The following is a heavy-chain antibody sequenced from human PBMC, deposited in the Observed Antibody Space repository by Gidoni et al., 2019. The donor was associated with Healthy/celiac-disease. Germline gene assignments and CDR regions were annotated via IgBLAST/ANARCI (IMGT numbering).Heavy chain of an antibody. D-gene: IGHD2-21*02. Sequence: ELQLVESGGGLVNPGGSLRLSCASSGFTFSSYSRNWVRQAPGKGLEWGSSISSSSSYIYYADSVKGRFTISRDNAKNSLYLQMNSLRAEDTAVYYCARSPVVTARDAFDIWGQGTMVTVSS. CDR1: GFTFSSYS. CDR2: ISSSSSYI. CDR3: ARSPVVTARDAFDI. V-gene: IGHV3-21*01. J-gene: IGHJ3*02.